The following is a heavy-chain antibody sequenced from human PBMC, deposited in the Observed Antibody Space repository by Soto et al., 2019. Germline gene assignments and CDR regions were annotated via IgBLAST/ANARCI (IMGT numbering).Heavy chain of an antibody. Sequence: PSETLSLTCAVYGGSFSGYYWSWIRQPPGKGLEWIGEINHSGSTNYNPSLKSRVTISVDTSKNQFSLKLSSVTAADTAVYYCARGVKWDYYGSGSYYSYYYYGMDVWGQGTTVTVSS. D-gene: IGHD3-10*01. CDR3: ARGVKWDYYGSGSYYSYYYYGMDV. J-gene: IGHJ6*02. CDR2: INHSGST. V-gene: IGHV4-34*01. CDR1: GGSFSGYY.